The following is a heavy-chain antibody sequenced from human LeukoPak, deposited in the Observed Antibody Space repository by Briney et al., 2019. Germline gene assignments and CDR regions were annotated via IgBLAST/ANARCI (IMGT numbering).Heavy chain of an antibody. D-gene: IGHD3-10*01. CDR1: GFTFTAYW. CDR3: SKERPEEYYASGSYFDY. V-gene: IGHV3-74*01. Sequence: GGSLRLSCAASGFTFTAYWMHWVRQAPGKGLVWVSRINIDGSSATYADSVKGRFSISRDNSKYTVYLEMNSLRVEDTVMYYCSKERPEEYYASGSYFDYWGQGTLVTVSS. J-gene: IGHJ4*02. CDR2: INIDGSSA.